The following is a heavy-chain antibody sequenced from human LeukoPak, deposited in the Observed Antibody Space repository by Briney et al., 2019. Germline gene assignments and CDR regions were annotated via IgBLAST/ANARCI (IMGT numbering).Heavy chain of an antibody. V-gene: IGHV1-69*04. J-gene: IGHJ4*02. CDR3: ARADRGVIYYFDY. CDR2: IIPILGIA. Sequence: SVKVSCKASGGTFSSYAISWVRQAPGQGLEWMGRIIPILGIANYAQKFQGRVTITADKSTSTAYMELSSLRSEDTAVYYCARADRGVIYYFDYWGQGTLVTVSS. D-gene: IGHD3-10*01. CDR1: GGTFSSYA.